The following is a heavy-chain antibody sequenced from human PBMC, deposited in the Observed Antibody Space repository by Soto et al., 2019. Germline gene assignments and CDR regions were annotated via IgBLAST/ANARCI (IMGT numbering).Heavy chain of an antibody. CDR2: INHSGST. CDR3: ATHPPYGPLDH. CDR1: GGSFSGYY. J-gene: IGHJ4*02. Sequence: SETLSLTCAVYGGSFSGYYWSWIRQPPGKGLEWIGEINHSGSTNYNPSLKSRVTISVDTSKNQFSLRLTSVTAADTAVYYCATHPPYGPLDHWGQGTLVTRLL. D-gene: IGHD4-17*01. V-gene: IGHV4-34*01.